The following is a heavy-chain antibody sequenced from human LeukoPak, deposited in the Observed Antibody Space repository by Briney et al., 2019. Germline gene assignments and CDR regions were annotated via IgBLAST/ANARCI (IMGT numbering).Heavy chain of an antibody. CDR3: ATDRDYSNTERGFDY. Sequence: ASVKVSCKTSGYTFTDFYIHWVRQAPGQGLEWMGWINPNSGETNSAQKFQGRVTMTGDTSISTAYMDLSRVTSDDTAVYYCATDRDYSNTERGFDYWGQGTLVTVSS. CDR1: GYTFTDFY. V-gene: IGHV1-2*02. D-gene: IGHD4-11*01. J-gene: IGHJ4*02. CDR2: INPNSGET.